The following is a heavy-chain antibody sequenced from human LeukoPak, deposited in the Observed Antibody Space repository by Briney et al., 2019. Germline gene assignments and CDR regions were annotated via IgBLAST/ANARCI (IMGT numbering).Heavy chain of an antibody. Sequence: PGGSLRLSCAASGFIFRNHGMHWVRQAPGKGLEWVTFIWYDGSEKYYADPVRGRFTISRDNSKNTVNLQMNSLRTEDTALYYCAKDLSSGWSFDSWGQGTLVTVSS. CDR3: AKDLSSGWSFDS. CDR2: IWYDGSEK. J-gene: IGHJ4*02. V-gene: IGHV3-30*02. CDR1: GFIFRNHG. D-gene: IGHD6-19*01.